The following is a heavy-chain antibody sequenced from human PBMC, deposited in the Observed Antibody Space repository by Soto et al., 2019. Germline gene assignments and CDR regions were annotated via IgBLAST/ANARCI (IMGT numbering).Heavy chain of an antibody. J-gene: IGHJ4*02. CDR1: GFTFSSYA. V-gene: IGHV3-23*01. CDR2: ISGSGGST. D-gene: IGHD3-3*01. Sequence: VGSLRLSCAASGFTFSSYAMSWVRQAPGKGLEWVSAISGSGGSTYYADSVKGRFTISRDNSKNTLYLQMNSLRAEDTAVYYCAKLETLEWLLGYFDYWGQGTLVTVSS. CDR3: AKLETLEWLLGYFDY.